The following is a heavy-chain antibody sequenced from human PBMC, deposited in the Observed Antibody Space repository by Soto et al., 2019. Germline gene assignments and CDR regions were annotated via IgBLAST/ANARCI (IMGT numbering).Heavy chain of an antibody. CDR2: ISAYNGNT. V-gene: IGHV1-18*01. J-gene: IGHJ5*02. CDR3: ARDRGVVVPAAMPAYNWFDP. D-gene: IGHD2-2*01. CDR1: GYTFTSYG. Sequence: QVQLVQSGAEVKKPGASVKVSCKASGYTFTSYGISSVRQAPGQGLEWMGWISAYNGNTNYAQKLQGRVTMTTDTSTSTVYMELRSLRSDDTAVYYCARDRGVVVPAAMPAYNWFDPWGQGTLVTVSS.